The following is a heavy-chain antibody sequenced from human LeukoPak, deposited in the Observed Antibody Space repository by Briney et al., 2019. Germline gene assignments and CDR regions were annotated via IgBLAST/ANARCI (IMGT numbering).Heavy chain of an antibody. CDR3: ARHDVVPVIRRGFDF. Sequence: SGTLSLTCTVSGGSVSGFYWSWIRQPPGKGLEWIGYIFYTGTTLYCPSLKSRVTMSVDTSENQFSLKLSSMTAADTAVYYCARHDVVPVIRRGFDFWGQGALVTVSS. J-gene: IGHJ4*02. CDR2: IFYTGTT. D-gene: IGHD2-21*02. V-gene: IGHV4-59*08. CDR1: GGSVSGFY.